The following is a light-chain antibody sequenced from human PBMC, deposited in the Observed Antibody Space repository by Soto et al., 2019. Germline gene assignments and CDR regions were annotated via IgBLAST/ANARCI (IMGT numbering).Light chain of an antibody. J-gene: IGLJ1*01. CDR3: QSYDSSTLYV. CDR2: EDN. Sequence: FILTQPHSVSESPGKTVIISCTRSSGSIASNYVHWYHQRPGSAPITVIHEDNQRPSGVPDRFSGSIDISSNLAYLTISGLNTDDEGDYYCQSYDSSTLYVFGAGTKLTVL. CDR1: SGSIASNY. V-gene: IGLV6-57*04.